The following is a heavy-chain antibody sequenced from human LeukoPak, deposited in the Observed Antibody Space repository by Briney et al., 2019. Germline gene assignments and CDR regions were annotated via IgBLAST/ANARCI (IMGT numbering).Heavy chain of an antibody. CDR3: AKGSF. D-gene: IGHD3-10*01. J-gene: IGHJ4*02. Sequence: GGSLRLSCVVSGFTFSTSAMSWVRQAPGKGLEWVSGISESGGSTYYADSVKGRFTSSRDNSKNTLYLQTNNLRAEDTAAYYCAKGSFWGQGTLVTVSS. CDR2: ISESGGST. V-gene: IGHV3-23*01. CDR1: GFTFSTSA.